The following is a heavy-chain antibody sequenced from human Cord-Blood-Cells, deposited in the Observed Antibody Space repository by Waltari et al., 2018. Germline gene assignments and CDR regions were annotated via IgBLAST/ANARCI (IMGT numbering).Heavy chain of an antibody. CDR2: TIPIFGTA. J-gene: IGHJ4*02. CDR3: ARGPYSSSSFDY. Sequence: QVQLVQSGAEVKKPGSSVKVSCKASGGTFSSYAISWVRQAPGQGLEWMGGTIPIFGTANYEQKFQGSVTITADESTSTAYRELSSLRSEDTAVYYCARGPYSSSSFDYWGQGTLVTVSS. D-gene: IGHD6-6*01. CDR1: GGTFSSYA. V-gene: IGHV1-69*12.